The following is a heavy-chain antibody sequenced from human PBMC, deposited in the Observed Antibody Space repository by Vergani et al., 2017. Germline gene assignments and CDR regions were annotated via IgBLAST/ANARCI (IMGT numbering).Heavy chain of an antibody. CDR2: ISWNSGRI. Sequence: EVQLVESGGGLVQPGRSLRLSCAASGFTFDDYAMHWVRQAPGKGLEWVSGISWNSGRIGYADSVKGRFTISRDNAKNSLYLQMNRLRAEDTALYYCAKDVLGNYYYYYMDVWGKGTTVTVSS. J-gene: IGHJ6*03. CDR1: GFTFDDYA. CDR3: AKDVLGNYYYYYMDV. V-gene: IGHV3-9*01. D-gene: IGHD3-3*01.